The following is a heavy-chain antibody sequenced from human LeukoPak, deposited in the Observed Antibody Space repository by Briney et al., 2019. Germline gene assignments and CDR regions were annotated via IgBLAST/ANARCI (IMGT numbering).Heavy chain of an antibody. CDR2: VDHTGST. D-gene: IGHD1-1*01. Sequence: PSETLSLTCAVYGESFSGYYWTWIRQPPGKGLEWIGYVDHTGSTNFNPSLNGRVSISRDTTKNLFSLRLRSVTAADTAVYFCARERVSSSTWYSTYYYYFYMDVWGKGTTVTVSS. CDR1: GESFSGYY. J-gene: IGHJ6*03. V-gene: IGHV4-59*01. CDR3: ARERVSSSTWYSTYYYYFYMDV.